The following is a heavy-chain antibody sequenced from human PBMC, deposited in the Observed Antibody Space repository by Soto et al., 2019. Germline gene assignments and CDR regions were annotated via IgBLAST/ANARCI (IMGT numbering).Heavy chain of an antibody. CDR2: IDPSDSYT. J-gene: IGHJ4*02. Sequence: GETLKISCKCSGYRVTSYWISWVRQMPGKGLEWMGRIDPSDSYTNYSPSFQGHVTISADKSISTAYPQWSSLKASDTAMYYCASGPYSTSSDYRAKGPLVLGSS. CDR1: GYRVTSYW. D-gene: IGHD6-6*01. V-gene: IGHV5-10-1*01. CDR3: ASGPYSTSSDY.